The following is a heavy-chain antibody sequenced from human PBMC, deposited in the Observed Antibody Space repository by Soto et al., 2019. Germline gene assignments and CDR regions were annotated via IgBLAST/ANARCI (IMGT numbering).Heavy chain of an antibody. J-gene: IGHJ6*02. V-gene: IGHV3-23*01. CDR3: AWVFYYHSSGFYFYYYAMDV. D-gene: IGHD3-22*01. Sequence: SLRVSCAASGFTCSSYAVSWVSQDTGKELEWVSAISGSGGSTYYNPSLKSRVTISVETSKSQFSLKLSSVTAADTAVHYCAWVFYYHSSGFYFYYYAMDVWGQGTTVTVSS. CDR2: ISGSGGST. CDR1: GFTCSSYA.